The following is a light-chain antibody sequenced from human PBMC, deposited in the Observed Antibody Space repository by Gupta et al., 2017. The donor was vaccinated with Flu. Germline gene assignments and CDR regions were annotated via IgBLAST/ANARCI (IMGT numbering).Light chain of an antibody. Sequence: TSSDVGGYNYVSWYQQHPGKAPKLMIFEVSKRPSGVPDRFSGSESGNTASLTVSGLQAEDEADYYCSSYAGSNFWVFGGGTKLTVL. V-gene: IGLV2-8*01. CDR1: SSDVGGYNY. CDR3: SSYAGSNFWV. J-gene: IGLJ3*02. CDR2: EVS.